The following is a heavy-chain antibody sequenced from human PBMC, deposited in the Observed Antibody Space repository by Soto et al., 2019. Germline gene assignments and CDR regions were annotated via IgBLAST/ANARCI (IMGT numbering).Heavy chain of an antibody. V-gene: IGHV3-30-3*01. CDR2: ISYDGSNK. CDR1: GFTFSSYA. Sequence: QVQLVESGGGVVQPGRSLRLSCAASGFTFSSYAMHWVRQAPGKGLEWVAVISYDGSNKYYADSVKGRFTISRDNSKNMLYLEMNSLGAGDTAVYYCASEVDGCMDVWGQGTTVTVSS. J-gene: IGHJ6*02. D-gene: IGHD3-10*01. CDR3: ASEVDGCMDV.